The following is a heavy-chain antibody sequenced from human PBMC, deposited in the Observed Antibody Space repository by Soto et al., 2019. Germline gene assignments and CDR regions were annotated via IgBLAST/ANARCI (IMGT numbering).Heavy chain of an antibody. V-gene: IGHV1-2*02. CDR3: ASFPVVVGPEAEKKLFNE. D-gene: IGHD2-2*01. J-gene: IGHJ4*02. CDR2: IHPNSGGT. Sequence: ASVKVSCKASGYTFTGYYMHWERHAPGQGIERMGWIHPNSGGTNYAQKFQGRVTMTRDTSISTAYMELSRLRSDDTAVYYCASFPVVVGPEAEKKLFNEWGQRILVTVS. CDR1: GYTFTGYY.